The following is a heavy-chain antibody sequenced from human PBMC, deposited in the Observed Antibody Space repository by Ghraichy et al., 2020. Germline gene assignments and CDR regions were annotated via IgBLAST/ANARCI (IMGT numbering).Heavy chain of an antibody. J-gene: IGHJ6*02. D-gene: IGHD2-15*01. CDR1: GGTFSSYT. V-gene: IGHV1-69*13. CDR3: ARLRIDCSGGSGYYYGMDV. Sequence: SVKVSCKASGGTFSSYTISWVRQAPGQGLEWMGWIITIFGNTKYEQKFQGRVTITADESTSTAYLELSSLRSENTAVYYCARLRIDCSGGSGYYYGMDVWGQGTTVTVS. CDR2: IITIFGNT.